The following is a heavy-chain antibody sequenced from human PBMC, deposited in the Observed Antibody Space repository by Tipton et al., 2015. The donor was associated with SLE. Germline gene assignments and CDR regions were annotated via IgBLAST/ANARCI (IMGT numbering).Heavy chain of an antibody. CDR2: IYYSGST. J-gene: IGHJ6*02. V-gene: IGHV4-31*03. CDR1: GGSMRSSSYY. D-gene: IGHD6-6*01. CDR3: AVYSSSHYYHYGMDV. Sequence: TLSLTCTVSGGSMRSSSYYWSWIRQHPGKGLEWIGYIYYSGSTYYNPSLKSRVTISVDTSKNQFSLKLSSVTAADTAVYYCAVYSSSHYYHYGMDVWGQGTTVTVSS.